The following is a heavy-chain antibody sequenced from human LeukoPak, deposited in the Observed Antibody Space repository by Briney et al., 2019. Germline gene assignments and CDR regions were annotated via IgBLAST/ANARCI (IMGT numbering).Heavy chain of an antibody. J-gene: IGHJ4*02. V-gene: IGHV1-69*13. CDR1: GGSFSSSA. CDR2: IIPNLGTA. D-gene: IGHD6-19*01. CDR3: ARDRPYTGGWRGFDY. Sequence: SVKVSCKAFGGSFSSSAVSWVRQAPGQGFECLGGIIPNLGTANYPRKFRGRVTITVDDSTNTAYMELSSLRSEDTAVYYCARDRPYTGGWRGFDYWGQGTLVTVSS.